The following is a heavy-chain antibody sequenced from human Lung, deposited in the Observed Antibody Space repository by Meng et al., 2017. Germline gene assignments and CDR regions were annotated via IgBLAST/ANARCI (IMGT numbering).Heavy chain of an antibody. CDR3: ARGQKGYFDL. CDR1: GGSIMSSNYD. J-gene: IGHJ2*01. CDR2: IYNSGST. Sequence: PGLSKPTQTLSLTCPGSGGSIMSSNYDWSWIRQPPGKGLEWSGHIYNSGSTYYNPSLKSRITISVDTSKNQFSLKLSSVTAADTAVYYCARGQKGYFDLWGRGTLVTVSS. V-gene: IGHV4-30-4*01.